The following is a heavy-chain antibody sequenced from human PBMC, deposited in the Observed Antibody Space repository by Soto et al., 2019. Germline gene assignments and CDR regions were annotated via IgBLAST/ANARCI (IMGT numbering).Heavy chain of an antibody. CDR1: GFTFSSYW. CDR3: APHYSNFAS. J-gene: IGHJ4*02. CDR2: INSNGSST. V-gene: IGHV3-74*01. D-gene: IGHD2-15*01. Sequence: GGSLRLSCTASGFTFSSYWMHWVRQAPGKGLVWVSRINSNGSSTSYADSVKGRFTISRDNAKNTLYLQMNSLRDEDTAVYYYAPHYSNFASWGQEDPVTISS.